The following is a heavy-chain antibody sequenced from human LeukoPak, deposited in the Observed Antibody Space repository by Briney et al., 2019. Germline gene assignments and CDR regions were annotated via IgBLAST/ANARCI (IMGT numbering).Heavy chain of an antibody. CDR1: GGSISSSSDY. CDR2: IYYSAST. V-gene: IGHV4-39*02. CDR3: EGETSGSGSYLHKIPPGMDV. Sequence: SETLSLTCTVSGGSISSSSDYWGWIRQPPGKGLEWIGSIYYSASTYYNPSLKSRVTISVDTSKNQFSLKLSSVTAADTAVYHCEGETSGSGSYLHKIPPGMDVWGPGTTVTVSS. D-gene: IGHD3-10*01. J-gene: IGHJ6*02.